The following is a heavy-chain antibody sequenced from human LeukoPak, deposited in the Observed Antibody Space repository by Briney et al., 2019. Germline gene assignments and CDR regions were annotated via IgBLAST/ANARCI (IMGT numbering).Heavy chain of an antibody. V-gene: IGHV4-59*01. CDR2: MYYSGST. CDR1: GGSITSYY. Sequence: SETLSLTCTVSGGSITSYYWSWIRQPPGKGPEWIGNMYYSGSTKYNPSLKSRVIISVDTSKNQFSLKLSSVTAADTAVYYCTRESGYDYFDYWGQGTLVTVST. D-gene: IGHD6-25*01. CDR3: TRESGYDYFDY. J-gene: IGHJ4*02.